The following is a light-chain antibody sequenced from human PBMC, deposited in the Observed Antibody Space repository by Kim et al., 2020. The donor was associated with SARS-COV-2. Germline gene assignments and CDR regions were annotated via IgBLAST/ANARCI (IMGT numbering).Light chain of an antibody. J-gene: IGKJ1*01. Sequence: SPGERATPSCRLSQRVTTDSLGWYQGKPGQGPRLLIYGASHRATAIPDRFSGSGSGTEFTLTITRLEPEDYALYYCLHFADAVWTFGQGTKVDIK. V-gene: IGKV3-20*01. CDR3: LHFADAVWT. CDR1: QRVTTDS. CDR2: GAS.